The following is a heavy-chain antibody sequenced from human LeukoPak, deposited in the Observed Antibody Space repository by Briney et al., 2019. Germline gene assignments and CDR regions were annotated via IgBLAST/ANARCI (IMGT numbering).Heavy chain of an antibody. CDR2: INPNSGGT. J-gene: IGHJ6*03. Sequence: ASVTVSCKASGYTFTGYYMHWVRQAPGQGLEWMGWINPNSGGTNYAQKFQGRVTMTTDTSTSTAYMELRSLRSDDTAVYYCAREGLAVAGNGDYYYMDVWGKGTTVTVSS. V-gene: IGHV1-2*02. CDR3: AREGLAVAGNGDYYYMDV. CDR1: GYTFTGYY. D-gene: IGHD6-19*01.